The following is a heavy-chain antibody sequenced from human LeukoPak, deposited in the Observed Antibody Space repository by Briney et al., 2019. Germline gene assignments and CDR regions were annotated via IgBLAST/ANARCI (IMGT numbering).Heavy chain of an antibody. CDR1: GFTFSSYE. V-gene: IGHV3-48*03. D-gene: IGHD6-6*01. Sequence: GGSLRLSCAASGFTFSSYEMNWVRQAPGKRLEWVSYIGSSGSTIYYADSVKGRFTISRDNAKNSLYLQMNSLRAEDTAVYYCARLYSSSSGLRASDYWGQGTLVTVSS. CDR3: ARLYSSSSGLRASDY. CDR2: IGSSGSTI. J-gene: IGHJ4*02.